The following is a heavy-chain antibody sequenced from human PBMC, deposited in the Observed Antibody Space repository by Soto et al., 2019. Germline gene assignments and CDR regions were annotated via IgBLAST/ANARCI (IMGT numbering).Heavy chain of an antibody. V-gene: IGHV5-10-1*01. CDR2: IDPSDSYS. J-gene: IGHJ6*04. CDR1: GYSFTSYW. CDR3: ARHLAPEFYSSSPPGGSGMDV. D-gene: IGHD6-6*01. Sequence: PGESLKISCKGSGYSFTSYWISWVRQMPGKGLEWMGRIDPSDSYSNYSPSFQGHVTISADKSISTAYLQWSSLKASDTAMYYCARHLAPEFYSSSPPGGSGMDVWGKGTTVTVSS.